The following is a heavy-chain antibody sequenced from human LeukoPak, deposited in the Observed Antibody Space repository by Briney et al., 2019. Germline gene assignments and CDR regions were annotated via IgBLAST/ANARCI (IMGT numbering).Heavy chain of an antibody. CDR3: ARFGSDYDFWSGSPNNAFDI. J-gene: IGHJ3*02. V-gene: IGHV4-30-4*08. D-gene: IGHD3-3*01. CDR2: VYYSGST. Sequence: PLETLSLTCTVSGGSISSGDYYWSWIRQPPGKGLEWIGYVYYSGSTYYNPSLKSRVTISVDTSKNQFSLKLSSVTAADTAVYYCARFGSDYDFWSGSPNNAFDIWGQGTMVTVSS. CDR1: GGSISSGDYY.